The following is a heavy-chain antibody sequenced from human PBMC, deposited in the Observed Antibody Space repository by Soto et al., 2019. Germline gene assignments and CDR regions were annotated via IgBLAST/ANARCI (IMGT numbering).Heavy chain of an antibody. J-gene: IGHJ4*02. V-gene: IGHV3-11*01. Sequence: PGGSLRLSCAASGFTFSEYYMSWIRQAPGKGQEWVSYNSSSSGSTIYYADSVKGRFTISRDNAKNSLYLQMNSLSAEDTAVYYCARVIRRYYFDYWGQGALVTVSS. CDR2: NSSSSGSTI. CDR3: ARVIRRYYFDY. CDR1: GFTFSEYY.